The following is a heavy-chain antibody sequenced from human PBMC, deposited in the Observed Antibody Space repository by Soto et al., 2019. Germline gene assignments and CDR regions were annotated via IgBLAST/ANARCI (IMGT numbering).Heavy chain of an antibody. CDR2: INPSGGST. J-gene: IGHJ5*02. D-gene: IGHD6-13*01. CDR1: GYTFTSYY. Sequence: ASVKVSCKASGYTFTSYYMHWVRQAPGQGLEWMGIINPSGGSTSYAQKFQGRVTMTRDTSTSTVYMELSSLRSEDTAVYYCASGPAAAGTWGNWFDPWGQGTLVTVSS. CDR3: ASGPAAAGTWGNWFDP. V-gene: IGHV1-46*01.